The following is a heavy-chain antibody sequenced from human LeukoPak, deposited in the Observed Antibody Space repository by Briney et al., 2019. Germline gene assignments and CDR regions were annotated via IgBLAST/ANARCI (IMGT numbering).Heavy chain of an antibody. J-gene: IGHJ4*02. Sequence: PGGSLRLSCAASGFTVSSNYMSWVRQAPGKGLEWVSVIYSGGSTYYADSVKGRFTISRDNSKNTLYLQVNSLRAEDTAVYYCASGYDLSGYDYWGQGTLVTVSS. CDR1: GFTVSSNY. D-gene: IGHD5-12*01. V-gene: IGHV3-53*01. CDR3: ASGYDLSGYDY. CDR2: IYSGGST.